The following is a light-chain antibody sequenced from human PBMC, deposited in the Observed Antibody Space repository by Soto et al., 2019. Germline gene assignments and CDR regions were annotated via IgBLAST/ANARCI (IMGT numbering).Light chain of an antibody. CDR3: QSYDNSLNGWV. Sequence: QSVLTQPPSVSGAPGQRVTISCTGTNSNIGAGYDVHWYQRLPGTAPKFLIHSDNNRPSGVPDRFSGYKSGTSASLAITGLQAEDEADYYCQSYDNSLNGWVFGGGTKLTVL. CDR2: SDN. CDR1: NSNIGAGYD. J-gene: IGLJ2*01. V-gene: IGLV1-40*01.